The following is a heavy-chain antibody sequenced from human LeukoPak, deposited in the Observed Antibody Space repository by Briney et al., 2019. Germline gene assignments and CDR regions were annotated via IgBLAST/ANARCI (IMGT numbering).Heavy chain of an antibody. CDR3: ARGLEAGYHDSSGYPRFDY. J-gene: IGHJ4*02. D-gene: IGHD3-22*01. Sequence: GASVKVSCKASGGTFSSYAISWVRQAPGQGLEWMGGIIPIFGTANYAQKFQGRVTITADESTSTAYMELSSLRSEDTAVYYCARGLEAGYHDSSGYPRFDYWGQGTLVTVSS. V-gene: IGHV1-69*13. CDR1: GGTFSSYA. CDR2: IIPIFGTA.